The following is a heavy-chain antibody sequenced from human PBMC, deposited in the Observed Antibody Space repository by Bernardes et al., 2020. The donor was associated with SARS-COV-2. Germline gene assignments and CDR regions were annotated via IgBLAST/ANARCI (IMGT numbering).Heavy chain of an antibody. D-gene: IGHD3-16*01. CDR1: GGSISSYY. CDR3: ARLNFGHTWGRSFDY. Sequence: SETLSLTCTVSGGSISSYYWSWIRQPPGKGLEWIGYIYYSGSTNYNPSLKSRVTISVDTSKNQFSLKLSSVTAADTAVYYCARLNFGHTWGRSFDYWGQGTLVTVSS. V-gene: IGHV4-59*08. J-gene: IGHJ4*02. CDR2: IYYSGST.